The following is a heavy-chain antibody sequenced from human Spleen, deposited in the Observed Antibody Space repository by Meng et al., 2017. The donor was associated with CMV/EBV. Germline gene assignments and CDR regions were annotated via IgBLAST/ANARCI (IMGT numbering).Heavy chain of an antibody. J-gene: IGHJ5*02. CDR2: IYYSGST. Sequence: SETLSLTCAVYGGSFSGYYWSWIRQPPGKGLEWIGSIYYSGSTYYNPSLKSRVTISVDTSKNQFSLKLSSVTAADTAVYYCARGSQQGDRVVVLNWFDPWGQGTLVTVSS. CDR1: GGSFSGYY. CDR3: ARGSQQGDRVVVLNWFDP. V-gene: IGHV4-34*01. D-gene: IGHD2-15*01.